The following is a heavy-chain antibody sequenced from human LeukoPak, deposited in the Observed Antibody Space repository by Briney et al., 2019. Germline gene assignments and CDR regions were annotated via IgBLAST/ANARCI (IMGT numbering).Heavy chain of an antibody. Sequence: PSQTLSLTCTVSSGSISSGGYSWSWIRQPPGKGLEWIAYIYHSGSTYHNPSLKSRVTISLDRSKNQFSLRLSSVTAADTAIYYCARGDGVITALFDYWGQGTLVTVSS. V-gene: IGHV4-30-2*01. CDR2: IYHSGST. D-gene: IGHD3-22*01. J-gene: IGHJ4*02. CDR1: SGSISSGGYS. CDR3: ARGDGVITALFDY.